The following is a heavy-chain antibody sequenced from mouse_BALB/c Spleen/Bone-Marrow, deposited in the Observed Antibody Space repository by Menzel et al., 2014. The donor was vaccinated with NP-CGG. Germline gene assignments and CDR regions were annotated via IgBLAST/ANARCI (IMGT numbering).Heavy chain of an antibody. CDR2: INPDSRTI. Sequence: EVKLVESGGGLVQPGRSLKISCAASGFDFSGFWMGWVRLAPGKGLEWIGEINPDSRTINYSPFLKDRFIISRDNAKNTLYLYMSKVRSEDTALYYCARLGYYGGFAYWSQGTLVTVSA. CDR3: ARLGYYGGFAY. J-gene: IGHJ3*01. CDR1: GFDFSGFW. V-gene: IGHV4-1*02. D-gene: IGHD2-3*01.